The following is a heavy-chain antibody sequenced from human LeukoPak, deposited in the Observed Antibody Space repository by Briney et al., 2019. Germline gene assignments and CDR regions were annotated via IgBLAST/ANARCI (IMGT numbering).Heavy chain of an antibody. CDR3: ARGGSRGENYFDY. CDR2: IIPIFGTA. CDR1: GGTFSSYA. J-gene: IGHJ4*02. Sequence: SVKDSCKASGGTFSSYAISWVRQAPGQGLEWMGRIIPIFGTANYAQKFQGRVTITTDESTSTAYMELSSLRSEDTAVYYCARGGSRGENYFDYWGQGTLVTVSS. D-gene: IGHD6-13*01. V-gene: IGHV1-69*05.